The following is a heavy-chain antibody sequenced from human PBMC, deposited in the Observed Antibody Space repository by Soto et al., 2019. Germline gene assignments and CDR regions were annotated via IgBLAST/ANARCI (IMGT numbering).Heavy chain of an antibody. Sequence: QVQLVQSGAEVKKPGSSVKVSCKASGGTFSSYAISWVRQAPGQGLEWMGGIIPIFGTANYAQKFQGRVTITADESTSTAYRELTSLRSEDTAVYYCASLQLSSGSYYLGWFDPWGQGTLVTVSS. V-gene: IGHV1-69*12. D-gene: IGHD1-26*01. CDR3: ASLQLSSGSYYLGWFDP. J-gene: IGHJ5*02. CDR2: IIPIFGTA. CDR1: GGTFSSYA.